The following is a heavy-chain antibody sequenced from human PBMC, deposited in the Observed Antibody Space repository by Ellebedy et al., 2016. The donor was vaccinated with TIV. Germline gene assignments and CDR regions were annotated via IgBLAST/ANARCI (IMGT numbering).Heavy chain of an antibody. V-gene: IGHV1-46*01. CDR2: INPSGGST. Sequence: ASVKVSXXASGYTFTSYYMHWVRQAPGQGLEWMGIINPSGGSTSYAQKFQGRVTMTRDTSTSTVYMELSSLRSEDTAVYYCAKSDCSSSNCYTLDYWGQGTMVTVSS. CDR1: GYTFTSYY. D-gene: IGHD2-2*02. J-gene: IGHJ4*02. CDR3: AKSDCSSSNCYTLDY.